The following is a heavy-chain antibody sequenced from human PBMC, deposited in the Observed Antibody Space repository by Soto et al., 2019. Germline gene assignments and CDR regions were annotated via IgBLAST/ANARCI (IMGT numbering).Heavy chain of an antibody. V-gene: IGHV3-30-3*01. CDR2: ISYDGSNK. CDR1: GFTFSSYA. J-gene: IGHJ4*02. D-gene: IGHD6-13*01. CDR3: ARDRASSSWLSLTTDY. Sequence: GGSLRLSCAASGFTFSSYAMHWVRQAPGKGLEWVAVISYDGSNKYYADSVKGRFTISRDNSKNTLYLQMNSLRAEDTAVYYCARDRASSSWLSLTTDYWGQGTLVTVSS.